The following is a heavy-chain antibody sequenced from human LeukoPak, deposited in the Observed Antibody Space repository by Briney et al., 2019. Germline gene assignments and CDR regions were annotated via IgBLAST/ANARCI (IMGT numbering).Heavy chain of an antibody. CDR1: GFTFSSYW. CDR3: ARDRNMVRGVLDY. CDR2: IKQDGSEK. D-gene: IGHD3-10*01. J-gene: IGHJ4*02. V-gene: IGHV3-7*03. Sequence: GGSLRLSCAASGFTFSSYWMSWVRQARGKGGEWGANIKQDGSEKYYVDSVKGRFTISRDNAKNSLYLQMNSLRAEDTAVYYCARDRNMVRGVLDYWGQGTLVTVSS.